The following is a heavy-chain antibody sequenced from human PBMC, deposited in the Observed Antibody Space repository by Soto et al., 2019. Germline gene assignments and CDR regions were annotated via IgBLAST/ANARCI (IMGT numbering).Heavy chain of an antibody. D-gene: IGHD3-9*01. J-gene: IGHJ5*02. Sequence: SETLSFTCTVSGDSISKSGNYWGWFRPPPGKALEWIGGIDYRGSTLYNPSFRCRISISIDTSKKFFSLKLTSVSASDTSLYYCTRLLPPYDTPGPSLFGPWCQRTLGASPQ. CDR1: GDSISKSGNY. CDR3: TRLLPPYDTPGPSLFGP. CDR2: IDYRGST. V-gene: IGHV4-39*02.